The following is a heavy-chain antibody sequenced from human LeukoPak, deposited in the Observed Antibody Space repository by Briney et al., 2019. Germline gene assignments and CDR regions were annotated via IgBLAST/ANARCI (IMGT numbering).Heavy chain of an antibody. CDR3: ATREYYYMDV. CDR1: GGTFSSYA. CDR2: IIPIFGTA. V-gene: IGHV1-69*06. D-gene: IGHD1-26*01. J-gene: IGHJ6*03. Sequence: GASVKVSCKASGGTFSSYAISWVRQAPGQGLEWMGGIIPIFGTANYAQKFQGRVTITADKSTSTAYMELSSLRSEDTAVYYCATREYYYMDVWGKGTTVTVSS.